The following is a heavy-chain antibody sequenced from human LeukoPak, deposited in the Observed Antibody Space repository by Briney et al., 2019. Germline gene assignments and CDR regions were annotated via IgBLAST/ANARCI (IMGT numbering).Heavy chain of an antibody. J-gene: IGHJ3*02. D-gene: IGHD1-26*01. CDR1: GFTFSSYW. CDR3: ARARTRYSGSYGGAFDI. Sequence: PGGSLRLSCAASGFTFSSYWMSWVRQAPGKGLEWEANIKQDGSEKYYVDSVKGRFTISRGNAKNSLYLQMNSLRAEDTAVYYCARARTRYSGSYGGAFDIWGQGTMVTVSS. V-gene: IGHV3-7*01. CDR2: IKQDGSEK.